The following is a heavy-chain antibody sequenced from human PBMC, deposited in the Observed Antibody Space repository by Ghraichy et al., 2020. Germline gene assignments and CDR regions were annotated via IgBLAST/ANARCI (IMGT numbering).Heavy chain of an antibody. CDR2: INHSGST. V-gene: IGHV4-34*01. D-gene: IGHD3-10*01. Sequence: SETLSLTCAVYGGSFSGYYWSWIRQPPGKGLEWIGEINHSGSTNYNPSLKSRVTISVDTSKNQFSLKLSSVTAADTAVYYCARPRITMVRGVIYAFDIWGQGTMVTVSS. CDR3: ARPRITMVRGVIYAFDI. CDR1: GGSFSGYY. J-gene: IGHJ3*02.